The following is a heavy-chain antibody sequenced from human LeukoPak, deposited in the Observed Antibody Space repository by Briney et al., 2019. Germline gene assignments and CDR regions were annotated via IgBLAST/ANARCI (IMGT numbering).Heavy chain of an antibody. V-gene: IGHV3-7*01. CDR3: AREWIQQYYYNGMDV. J-gene: IGHJ6*02. CDR2: IKQDGSEK. D-gene: IGHD5-18*01. CDR1: GFTFSSYW. Sequence: GGSLRLSCAASGFTFSSYWMSWVRQAPGKGLEWVANIKQDGSEKYYVDSVKGRFTISRDNAKNSLYLQMNSLRAEDTAVYYCAREWIQQYYYNGMDVWGQGTTVTVSS.